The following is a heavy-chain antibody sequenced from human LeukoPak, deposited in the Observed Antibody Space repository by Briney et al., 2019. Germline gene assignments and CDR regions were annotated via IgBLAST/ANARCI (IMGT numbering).Heavy chain of an antibody. V-gene: IGHV4-59*01. J-gene: IGHJ6*02. CDR2: IYYSGST. Sequence: PSETLSRTCTVSGGSISSYYWSWIRQPPGKGLEWIGYIYYSGSTNYNPSLKSRVTISVDTSKNQFSLKLSSVTAADTAVYYCARLLGEAYGMDVWGQGTTVTVSS. CDR1: GGSISSYY. D-gene: IGHD3-10*01. CDR3: ARLLGEAYGMDV.